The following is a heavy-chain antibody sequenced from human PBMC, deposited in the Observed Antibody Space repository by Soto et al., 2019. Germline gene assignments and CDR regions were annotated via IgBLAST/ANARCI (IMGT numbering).Heavy chain of an antibody. Sequence: SGPTLVNPTKTLTLTCTLSGFSPSTNGMCVSWIRQPPGKALEGVALIDWDDDKYYSTSLKTRLTISKDTSKNQVVLTMTNMDPVDTATYYCARIRGYYDSSGYYGPGPYYFDYWGQGTLVTVSS. CDR3: ARIRGYYDSSGYYGPGPYYFDY. V-gene: IGHV2-70*01. D-gene: IGHD3-22*01. CDR1: GFSPSTNGMC. J-gene: IGHJ4*02. CDR2: IDWDDDK.